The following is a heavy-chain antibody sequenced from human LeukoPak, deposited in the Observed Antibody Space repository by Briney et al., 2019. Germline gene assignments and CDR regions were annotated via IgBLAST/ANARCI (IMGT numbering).Heavy chain of an antibody. CDR2: INPNSGGT. CDR1: GYTFTSYY. Sequence: ASVKVSCKASGYTFTSYYMHWVRQAPGQGLEWMGWINPNSGGTNYAQKFQGRVTMTRDTSISTAYMELSRLRSDDTAVYYCARVECSSTSCYTGNYFDYWGQGTLVTVSS. J-gene: IGHJ4*02. CDR3: ARVECSSTSCYTGNYFDY. D-gene: IGHD2-2*02. V-gene: IGHV1-2*02.